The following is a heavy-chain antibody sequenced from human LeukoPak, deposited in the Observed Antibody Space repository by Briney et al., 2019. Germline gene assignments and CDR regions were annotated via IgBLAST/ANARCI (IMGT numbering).Heavy chain of an antibody. CDR1: GYSISSGYY. V-gene: IGHV4-38-2*02. CDR2: IYHSGRT. D-gene: IGHD1-20*01. Sequence: SETLSLTCTVSGYSISSGYYWGWIRPPPGKGLEWIGIIYHSGRTDYNPSLKSRVTISEDTSKNQFSLKLSSVTAADTAVYYCARESYNWNQNNWFDPWGQGTLVTVSS. J-gene: IGHJ5*02. CDR3: ARESYNWNQNNWFDP.